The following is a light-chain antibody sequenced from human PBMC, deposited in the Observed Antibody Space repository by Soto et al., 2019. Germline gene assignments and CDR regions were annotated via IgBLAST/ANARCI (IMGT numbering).Light chain of an antibody. CDR2: GNT. CDR3: QSYDDSLSVHYV. V-gene: IGLV1-40*01. CDR1: SSNIGSTYD. J-gene: IGLJ1*01. Sequence: QSVLTQPPSVSGAPGQRVTISCTGSSSNIGSTYDVQWYQQLPGTAPKLLIHGNTDRPSGVPDRFSGSKSGTSASLAITGLQADDEADYYCQSYDDSLSVHYVFGTGTKDRP.